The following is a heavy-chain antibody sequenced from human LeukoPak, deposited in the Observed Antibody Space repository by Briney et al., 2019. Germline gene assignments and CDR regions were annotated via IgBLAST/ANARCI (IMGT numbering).Heavy chain of an antibody. Sequence: GRSLRLSCAESGFTFRSYGMHWVRQAPGKGLEWGAVIWYDGSNKYYADSVKGRFTISRDNSKNTLYLQINSLRAEDTAVYYCAREAIDIVVVPAAPHFDYWGQGTLVTVSS. J-gene: IGHJ4*02. CDR3: AREAIDIVVVPAAPHFDY. CDR1: GFTFRSYG. V-gene: IGHV3-33*01. D-gene: IGHD2-2*01. CDR2: IWYDGSNK.